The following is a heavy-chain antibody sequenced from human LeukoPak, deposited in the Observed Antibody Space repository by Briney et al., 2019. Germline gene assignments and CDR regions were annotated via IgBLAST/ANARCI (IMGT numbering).Heavy chain of an antibody. J-gene: IGHJ4*02. D-gene: IGHD3-22*01. CDR3: ARAINYYDSTGYYPYFDY. V-gene: IGHV4-4*07. CDR1: GGSITGYY. CDR2: VYSSGVG. Sequence: SETLSLTCTVSGGSITGYYWNWIRQPAGQGLEWLGRVYSSGVGNYNPSLTSRVTMSVDTSKNQFSLMLRSVTAADTAVYYCARAINYYDSTGYYPYFDYWGQGTLVTVSS.